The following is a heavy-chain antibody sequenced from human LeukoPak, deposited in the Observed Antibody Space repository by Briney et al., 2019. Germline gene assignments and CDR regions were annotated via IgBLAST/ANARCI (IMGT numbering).Heavy chain of an antibody. CDR1: GGSISSYY. V-gene: IGHV4-59*08. J-gene: IGHJ4*02. CDR2: IYYSGST. Sequence: SETLSFTCTVSGGSISSYYWSWIRQPPGKGLEWIGYIYYSGSTNYNPSLKSRVTISVDTSKNQFSLKLSSVTAADTAVYYCARLQRLTLEFDYWGQGTLVTVSS. D-gene: IGHD1-1*01. CDR3: ARLQRLTLEFDY.